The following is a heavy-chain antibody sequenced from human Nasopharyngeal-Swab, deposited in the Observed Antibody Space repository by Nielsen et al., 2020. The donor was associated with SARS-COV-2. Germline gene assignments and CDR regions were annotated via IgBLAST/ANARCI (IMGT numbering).Heavy chain of an antibody. CDR3: ARWGV. CDR2: IKQDGSEK. Sequence: VRQPPGKGLEWVANIKQDGSEKYYVDSVKGRFTISRDNAKNSLYLQMSSLRAEDTAVYYCARWGVWGKGTTVTVSS. D-gene: IGHD3-16*01. J-gene: IGHJ6*04. V-gene: IGHV3-7*01.